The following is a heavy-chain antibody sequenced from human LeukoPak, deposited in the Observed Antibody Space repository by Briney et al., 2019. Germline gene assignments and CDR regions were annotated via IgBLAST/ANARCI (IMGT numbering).Heavy chain of an antibody. CDR2: ISSSSSYI. J-gene: IGHJ3*02. CDR1: GFIFSSYS. V-gene: IGHV3-21*01. CDR3: ARAAGYNWNDGYAFDI. Sequence: GGSLRLSCAASGFIFSSYSMNWVSQAPGKGREWVSSISSSSSYIYYADSVKGRFTISRDNAKNSLYLQMNSLRAEDTAVYYCARAAGYNWNDGYAFDIWGQGTMVTVSS. D-gene: IGHD1-20*01.